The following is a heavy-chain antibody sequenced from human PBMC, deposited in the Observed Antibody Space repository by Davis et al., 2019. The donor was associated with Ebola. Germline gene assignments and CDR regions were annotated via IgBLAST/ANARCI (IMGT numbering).Heavy chain of an antibody. J-gene: IGHJ4*02. CDR2: IYYSGST. D-gene: IGHD2-15*01. CDR3: ARGVALDY. V-gene: IGHV4-59*08. CDR1: GGSISSYY. Sequence: SETLSLTCTVSGGSISSYYWSWIRQPPGKGLEWIGYIYYSGSTNYNPSLKSRVTISVDTSKNQFSLKLSSVTAADTAVYCCARGVALDYWGQGTLVTVSS.